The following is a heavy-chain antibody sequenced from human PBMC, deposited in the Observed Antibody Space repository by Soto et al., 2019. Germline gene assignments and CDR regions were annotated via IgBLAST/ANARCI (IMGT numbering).Heavy chain of an antibody. D-gene: IGHD3-16*01. CDR1: GFTFSSYG. V-gene: IGHV3-30*18. CDR2: ISYDGSNK. CDR3: AKDGGSGGGMDV. J-gene: IGHJ6*02. Sequence: GGSLRLSCAASGFTFSSYGVHWVRQAPGKGLEWVAVISYDGSNKYYADSVKGRFTISRDNSKNTLYQQMNSLRAEDTAVYYCAKDGGSGGGMDVWGQGTTVTVSS.